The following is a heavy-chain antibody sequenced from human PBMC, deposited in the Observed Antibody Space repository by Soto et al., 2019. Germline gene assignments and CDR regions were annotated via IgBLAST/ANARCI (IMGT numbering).Heavy chain of an antibody. V-gene: IGHV4-31*03. CDR1: GGSISTGGYF. CDR3: ATTPGH. CDR2: IYYRGST. D-gene: IGHD1-1*01. J-gene: IGHJ4*02. Sequence: QVQLQASGPGLVKPSQTLSLTCTVSGGSISTGGYFWSWIRQHPGIGLEWIGYIYYRGSTYSKPSLQSRFTISLDTSNHQSSPPLRSVTAADTAVYYSATTPGHGGQGTLCTVSS.